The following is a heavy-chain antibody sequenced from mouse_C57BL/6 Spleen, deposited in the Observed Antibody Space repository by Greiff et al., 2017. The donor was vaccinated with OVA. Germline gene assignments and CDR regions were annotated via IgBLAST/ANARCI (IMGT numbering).Heavy chain of an antibody. D-gene: IGHD2-4*01. CDR1: GFTFSDYG. CDR3: ARGGLRPDYYAMDY. V-gene: IGHV5-17*01. J-gene: IGHJ4*01. CDR2: ISSGSSTI. Sequence: EVQGVESGGGLVKPGGSLKLSCAASGFTFSDYGMHWVRQAPEKGLEWVAYISSGSSTIYYADTVKGRFTISRDNAKNTLFLQMTSLRSEDTAVYYWARGGLRPDYYAMDYWGQGTSVTVSS.